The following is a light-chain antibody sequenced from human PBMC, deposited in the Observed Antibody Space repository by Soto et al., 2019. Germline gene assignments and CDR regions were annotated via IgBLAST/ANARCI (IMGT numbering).Light chain of an antibody. CDR2: DAS. V-gene: IGKV3-20*01. J-gene: IGKJ1*01. CDR1: QSVSSSY. CDR3: QQYGSSYPWT. Sequence: EIVLTQSPVTLSLSPGERATLSCRASQSVSSSYLAWYQQKPGQAPRLLIYDASSRATGIPDRFSGSGSGTDFTLTIRRLEPEAFAVYYCQQYGSSYPWTFGQGTKVDIK.